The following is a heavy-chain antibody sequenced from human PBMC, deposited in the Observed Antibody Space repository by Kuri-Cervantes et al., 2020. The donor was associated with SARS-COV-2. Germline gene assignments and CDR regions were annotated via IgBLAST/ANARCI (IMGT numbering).Heavy chain of an antibody. V-gene: IGHV3-21*01. CDR1: GFTFSSYG. Sequence: GESLKISCAASGFTFSSYGMHWVRQAPGKGLEWVSSISSSTIYMYYADSVQGRFAISRDNAKNSLYLQMNSLRAEDTAVYYCARDMLRRYCSGGSCYLDYWGQGTLVTVSS. J-gene: IGHJ4*02. CDR3: ARDMLRRYCSGGSCYLDY. D-gene: IGHD2-15*01. CDR2: ISSSTIYM.